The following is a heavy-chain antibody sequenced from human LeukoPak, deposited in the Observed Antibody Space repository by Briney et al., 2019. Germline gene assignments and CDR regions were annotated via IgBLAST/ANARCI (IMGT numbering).Heavy chain of an antibody. CDR3: ARGAYCSSTSCSPGVFDY. D-gene: IGHD2-2*01. V-gene: IGHV1-2*02. CDR1: GYTFTGYY. Sequence: ASVKVSCKASGYTFTGYYMHWVRQAPGQGLEWMGWINPNSGGTNYAQKFQGRVTMTRDTSISTAYMELSRLRSDDTAVYYCARGAYCSSTSCSPGVFDYWGQGTLVTVSS. J-gene: IGHJ4*02. CDR2: INPNSGGT.